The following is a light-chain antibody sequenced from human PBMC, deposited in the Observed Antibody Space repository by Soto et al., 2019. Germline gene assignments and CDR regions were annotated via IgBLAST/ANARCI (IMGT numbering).Light chain of an antibody. CDR3: QKCDYLPI. V-gene: IGKV1-33*01. J-gene: IGKJ3*01. CDR1: PAFTAY. Sequence: IKMPHSPSSLSQPEGERSTITCQPSPAFTAYLIWYQHKPGKAPKLLIYDASILEAGVPSRFSGSGSGTDFTFTISSLQPEDVATYYCQKCDYLPIFGPGTTVDFK. CDR2: DAS.